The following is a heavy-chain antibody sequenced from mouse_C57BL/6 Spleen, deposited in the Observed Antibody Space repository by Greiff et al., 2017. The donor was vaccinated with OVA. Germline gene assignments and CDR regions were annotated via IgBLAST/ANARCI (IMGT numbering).Heavy chain of an antibody. J-gene: IGHJ2*01. D-gene: IGHD1-1*01. CDR2: IDPSDSYT. CDR3: ARWGTTVVADY. Sequence: QVQLQQPGAELVKPGASVKLSCKASGYTFTSYWMQWVIQRPGQGLEWIGEIDPSDSYTNYNQKFKGKATLTVDTSSSTAYMQLSSLTSEDSAVYYCARWGTTVVADYWGQGTTLTVSS. V-gene: IGHV1-50*01. CDR1: GYTFTSYW.